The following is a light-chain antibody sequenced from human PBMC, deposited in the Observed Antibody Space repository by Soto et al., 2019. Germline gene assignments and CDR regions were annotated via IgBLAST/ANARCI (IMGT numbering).Light chain of an antibody. CDR3: SSYTSATTYV. Sequence: QSVLTQPASVSGSPGQSITISCTGTSSDVGAYNYDSWYQQYPGEAPKVIIYDVSHRPAGVSNRFSGSKSGNTASLTISGLQTRDEADYYCSSYTSATTYVFGTGTKAPVL. CDR1: SSDVGAYNY. J-gene: IGLJ1*01. CDR2: DVS. V-gene: IGLV2-14*01.